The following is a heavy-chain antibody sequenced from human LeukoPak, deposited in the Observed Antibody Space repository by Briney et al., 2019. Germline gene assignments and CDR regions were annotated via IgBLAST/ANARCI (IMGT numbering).Heavy chain of an antibody. J-gene: IGHJ3*02. CDR2: INHSGST. D-gene: IGHD2-21*01. V-gene: IGHV4-34*01. Sequence: GSLRLSSAASKFTFSDYSMSWVRPPPGKGLEWIGAINHSGSTNDNPSLKSRVTISVDTSKHQFSLKLSSVPAADTAVYYCARTDCGGECYSGGGAFDIWGQGTMVTVSS. CDR3: ARTDCGGECYSGGGAFDI. CDR1: KFTFSDYS.